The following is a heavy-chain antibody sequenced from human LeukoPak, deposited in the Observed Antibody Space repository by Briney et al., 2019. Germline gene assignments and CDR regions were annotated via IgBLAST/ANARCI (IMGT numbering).Heavy chain of an antibody. D-gene: IGHD2-2*01. Sequence: SETLSLTCAVYGGSFSGYYWSWIRQPPGKGLEWIGEINHSGSTNSNPSLKSRVTISVDTSKNQFSLKLSSVTAADTAAYYCARWYIVVVPAAPYYFDYWGQGTLVTVSS. CDR3: ARWYIVVVPAAPYYFDY. J-gene: IGHJ4*02. CDR1: GGSFSGYY. V-gene: IGHV4-34*01. CDR2: INHSGST.